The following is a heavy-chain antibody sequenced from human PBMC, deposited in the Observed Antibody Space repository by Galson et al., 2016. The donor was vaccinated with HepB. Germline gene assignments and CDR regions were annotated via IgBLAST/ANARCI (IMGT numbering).Heavy chain of an antibody. V-gene: IGHV4-34*01. J-gene: IGHJ2*01. CDR3: AKLVEGAGHWYFDI. D-gene: IGHD1-26*01. CDR2: ITRYGHS. Sequence: SETLSLTCAVYGESFSNYYWSWIRQPPGKGLEWIREITRYGHSNYNPSLKSRVSISGDTSKNQIFLKMTSVTAADTALYFCAKLVEGAGHWYFDIWGRGTLVTVSS. CDR1: GESFSNYY.